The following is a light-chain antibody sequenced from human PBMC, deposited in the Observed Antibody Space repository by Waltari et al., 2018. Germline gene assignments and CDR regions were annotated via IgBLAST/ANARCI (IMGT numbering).Light chain of an antibody. CDR1: SPNIGANFD. J-gene: IGLJ3*02. CDR2: GNT. CDR3: QSYDNSLTTWV. V-gene: IGLV1-40*01. Sequence: QSVLTQPPPVSGAPGQRVTISCPGRSPNIGANFDVQWYQQVPGTAPKPLIHGNTNRPSGVPGRFSGSKSGTSASLAITGLQPEDEADYYCQSYDNSLTTWVFGGGTTLTVL.